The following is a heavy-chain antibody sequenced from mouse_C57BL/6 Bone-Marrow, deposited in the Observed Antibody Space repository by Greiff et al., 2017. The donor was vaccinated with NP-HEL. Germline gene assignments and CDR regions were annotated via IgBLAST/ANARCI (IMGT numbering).Heavy chain of an antibody. CDR2: IYPGDGDT. J-gene: IGHJ2*01. V-gene: IGHV1-80*01. CDR1: GYAFSSYW. D-gene: IGHD1-1*01. Sequence: QVQLQQSGAELVKPGASVKISCKASGYAFSSYWMNWVKQRPGKGLEWIGQIYPGDGDTNYNGKFKGKATLTADKSSSTAYVQLSSLTSEDSAVYFCARYDGSSYYFDYWGQGTTLTVSS. CDR3: ARYDGSSYYFDY.